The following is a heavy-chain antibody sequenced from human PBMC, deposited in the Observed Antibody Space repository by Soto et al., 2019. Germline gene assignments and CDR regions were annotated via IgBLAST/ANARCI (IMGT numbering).Heavy chain of an antibody. CDR1: GYTFPGYY. CDR3: ARDTDGYGDAGFDY. V-gene: IGHV1-2*02. J-gene: IGHJ4*02. D-gene: IGHD4-17*01. CDR2: INPNSGGT. Sequence: GASVEVSCKASGYTFPGYYMHWVRQAPGQGLEWMGWINPNSGGTNYAQKFQGRVTMTRDTSISTAYMELSRLRSDDTAVYYCARDTDGYGDAGFDYWGQGNLVTVSS.